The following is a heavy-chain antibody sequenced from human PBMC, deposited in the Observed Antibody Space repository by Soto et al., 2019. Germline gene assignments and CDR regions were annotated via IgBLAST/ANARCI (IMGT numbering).Heavy chain of an antibody. CDR1: GYTFTGYY. D-gene: IGHD2-15*01. CDR3: ARAASRGWLILPDQGVDWFDP. Sequence: QVQLVQSGAEVKKPGASVKVSCKASGYTFTGYYMHWVRQAPGQGLEWMGWINPNSGGTNYAQKFQGWVTMTRDTSISTDYMELSRLRSDDTAVYYCARAASRGWLILPDQGVDWFDPWGQGTLVTVSS. V-gene: IGHV1-2*04. CDR2: INPNSGGT. J-gene: IGHJ5*02.